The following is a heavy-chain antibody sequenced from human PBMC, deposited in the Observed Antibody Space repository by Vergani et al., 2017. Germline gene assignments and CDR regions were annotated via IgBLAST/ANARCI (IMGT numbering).Heavy chain of an antibody. J-gene: IGHJ3*02. CDR3: AGPPTYYYVRGAFDI. Sequence: EVQLLESGGGLVQPGGSLRLSCAASGFTFSSYAMSWVRQAPGKGLEWVSAIGGSGGSTYYADSVKGRFTISRDNSKNTLYLQMNSLRAEDTAVYYCAGPPTYYYVRGAFDIWGQGTMVTVSS. D-gene: IGHD3-10*02. CDR2: IGGSGGST. V-gene: IGHV3-23*01. CDR1: GFTFSSYA.